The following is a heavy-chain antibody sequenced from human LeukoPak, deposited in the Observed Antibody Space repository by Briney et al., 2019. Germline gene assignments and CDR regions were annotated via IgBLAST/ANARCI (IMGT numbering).Heavy chain of an antibody. J-gene: IGHJ4*02. Sequence: ASVKVSCKASGYTFTGYYMHWVRQAPGQGLEWMGVINPSGGRTSYAQNFQGRVTMTRDTSTNTVYMELSSLRSEDTAVYYCARGGSGGHGNDYFDYWGQGTLVIVSS. D-gene: IGHD4-23*01. CDR2: INPSGGRT. V-gene: IGHV1-46*01. CDR3: ARGGSGGHGNDYFDY. CDR1: GYTFTGYY.